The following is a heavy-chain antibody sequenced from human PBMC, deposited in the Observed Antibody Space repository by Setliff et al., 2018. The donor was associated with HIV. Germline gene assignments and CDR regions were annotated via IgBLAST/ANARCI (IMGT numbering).Heavy chain of an antibody. CDR1: GGSFSGYY. D-gene: IGHD6-19*01. CDR2: ITHSGST. CDR3: AKGVAGLQYYYYYMDV. V-gene: IGHV4-34*01. J-gene: IGHJ6*03. Sequence: ASETLSLTCAVYGGSFSGYYWTWIRQPPGKGLEWIGEITHSGSTNNNPSLVTRVTISVDTSKNRFSLKLSSVTAADTAVYYCAKGVAGLQYYYYYMDVWGKGTTVTVS.